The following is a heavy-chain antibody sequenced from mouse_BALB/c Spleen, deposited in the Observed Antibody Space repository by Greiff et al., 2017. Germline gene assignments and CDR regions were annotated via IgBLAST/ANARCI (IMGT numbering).Heavy chain of an antibody. Sequence: EVQLVESGGGLVQPGGSRKLSCAASGFTFSSFGMHWVRQAPEKGLEWVAYISSGSSTIYYADTVKGRFTISRDNPKNTLFLQMTSLRSEDTAMYYCARSRNWEGFAYWGQGTLVTVSA. CDR1: GFTFSSFG. D-gene: IGHD4-1*02. V-gene: IGHV5-17*02. CDR2: ISSGSSTI. J-gene: IGHJ3*01. CDR3: ARSRNWEGFAY.